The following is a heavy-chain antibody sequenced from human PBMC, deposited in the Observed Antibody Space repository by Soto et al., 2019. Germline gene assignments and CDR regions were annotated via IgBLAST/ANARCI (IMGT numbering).Heavy chain of an antibody. J-gene: IGHJ5*02. CDR2: IIPILGIA. CDR1: GGTFSSYT. D-gene: IGHD4-17*01. CDR3: ARDPSYGAYGWFDP. Sequence: ASVKVSCKASGGTFSSYTISWVRQAPGQGLEWMGRIIPILGIANYAQKFQGRVTITADKSTSTAYMELSSLRSEDTAVYYCARDPSYGAYGWFDPWGQGSLVTVSS. V-gene: IGHV1-69*04.